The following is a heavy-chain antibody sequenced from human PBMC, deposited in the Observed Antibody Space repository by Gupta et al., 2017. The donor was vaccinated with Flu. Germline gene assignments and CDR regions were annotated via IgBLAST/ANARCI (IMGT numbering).Heavy chain of an antibody. V-gene: IGHV7-4-1*02. CDR3: ARTVTMTQGVTSPEY. CDR2: INTNHATS. Sequence: QVQLVQSGSELKKPGASVKVSCKASGYTFTSFAMNWVRQAPRQGLGWMGWINTNHATSTYAQCVTGRFVFSLDTSVSTASLQISTLTAANTAVYYGARTVTMTQGVTSPEYWGLGDLVTVSS. J-gene: IGHJ4*02. CDR1: GYTFTSFA. D-gene: IGHD3-22*01.